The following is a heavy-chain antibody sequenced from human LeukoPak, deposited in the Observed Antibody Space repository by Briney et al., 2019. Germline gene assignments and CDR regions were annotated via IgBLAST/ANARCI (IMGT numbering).Heavy chain of an antibody. D-gene: IGHD3-10*01. V-gene: IGHV3-74*01. J-gene: IGHJ1*01. CDR1: GFTLSGAL. Sequence: GGSLRLSCAASGFTLSGALMHWVRQAPGKGLVWVSRINPDGTDTRYADSVKGRFTISRDDAKNTLYLHMNSLRAEDTAVYYCARVSGPGLDEYFHLWGQGTLVTVSS. CDR2: INPDGTDT. CDR3: ARVSGPGLDEYFHL.